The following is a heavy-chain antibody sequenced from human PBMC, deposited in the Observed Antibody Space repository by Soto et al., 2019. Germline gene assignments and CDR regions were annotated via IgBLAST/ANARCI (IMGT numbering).Heavy chain of an antibody. CDR1: GGTFSSYA. CDR3: ARDSRGYGYGPGFDS. D-gene: IGHD5-18*01. J-gene: IGHJ4*02. V-gene: IGHV1-69*13. Sequence: SVKVSCKASGGTFSSYAISWVRQAPGQGLEWMGGIIPIFGTANYAQKFQGRVTITADESTSTAYMELSSLRSEDTAVYYCARDSRGYGYGPGFDSWAQRTLVPVSS. CDR2: IIPIFGTA.